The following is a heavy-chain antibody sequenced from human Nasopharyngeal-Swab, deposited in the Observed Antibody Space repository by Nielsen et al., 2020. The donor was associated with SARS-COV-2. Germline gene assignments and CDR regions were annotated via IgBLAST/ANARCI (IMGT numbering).Heavy chain of an antibody. J-gene: IGHJ4*02. Sequence: ASVKVSCKASGYTFTSYYMHWVRQAPGQGLERMGIINPSGGSTSYAQKFQGRVTMTRDTSTSTVYMELSSLRSEDTAVYYCARDRGRGVIITNPMYYFDYWGQGTLVTVSS. CDR3: ARDRGRGVIITNPMYYFDY. CDR2: INPSGGST. CDR1: GYTFTSYY. D-gene: IGHD3-10*01. V-gene: IGHV1-46*01.